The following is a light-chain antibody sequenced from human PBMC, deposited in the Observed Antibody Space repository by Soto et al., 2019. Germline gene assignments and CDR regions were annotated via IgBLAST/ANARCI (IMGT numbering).Light chain of an antibody. CDR1: SSDVGYYNY. CDR2: DVN. V-gene: IGLV2-11*01. CDR3: CSYAGSFTFDVF. Sequence: QSALTQPRSVSGSPGQSVTISCTGTSSDVGYYNYVSWYQQHPGKAPKLMIYDVNKRPSGVPDRFSGSKSGNTASLTISGLQAEDEADYYCCSYAGSFTFDVFFGGGTKVTVL. J-gene: IGLJ2*01.